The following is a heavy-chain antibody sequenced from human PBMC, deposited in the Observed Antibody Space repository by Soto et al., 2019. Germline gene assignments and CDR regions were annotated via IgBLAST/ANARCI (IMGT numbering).Heavy chain of an antibody. Sequence: GGSLRLSCAASGFTFSSYGMHWVRQAPGKGLEWVAVIWYDGSNKYYADSVKGRFTISRDSSKNTLYLQMNSLRAEDTALYYCAKGDNRYYLDYWGQGTLVTVSS. V-gene: IGHV3-33*06. D-gene: IGHD1-20*01. J-gene: IGHJ4*02. CDR2: IWYDGSNK. CDR3: AKGDNRYYLDY. CDR1: GFTFSSYG.